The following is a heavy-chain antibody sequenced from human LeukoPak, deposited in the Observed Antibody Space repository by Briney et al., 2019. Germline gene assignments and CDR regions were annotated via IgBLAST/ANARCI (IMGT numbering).Heavy chain of an antibody. J-gene: IGHJ4*02. CDR3: AKLSLGDFEYFDY. Sequence: GGSLRLSCVSSGFIFSSYVMSWVRQAPGKGMEWVSSISVAGATTDYADSVKGRFTISRDNSKSAVYLQMNGLRVEDTALYYCAKLSLGDFEYFDYWGQGTLVTVSS. D-gene: IGHD2-21*02. V-gene: IGHV3-23*01. CDR2: ISVAGATT. CDR1: GFIFSSYV.